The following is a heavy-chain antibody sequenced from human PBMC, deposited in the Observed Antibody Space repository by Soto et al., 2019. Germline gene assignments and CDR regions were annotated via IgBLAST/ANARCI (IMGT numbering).Heavy chain of an antibody. D-gene: IGHD6-6*01. Sequence: SETLSLTCTVSGGSISSYYWSWIRQPPGKGLEWIGYIYYSGSTNYNPSLKSRVTISVDTSKNQFSLKLSSVTAADTAVYYCARGPGGSSSSVGLLDHYYYGMDVWGQGTTVTVSS. CDR2: IYYSGST. CDR1: GGSISSYY. J-gene: IGHJ6*02. CDR3: ARGPGGSSSSVGLLDHYYYGMDV. V-gene: IGHV4-59*01.